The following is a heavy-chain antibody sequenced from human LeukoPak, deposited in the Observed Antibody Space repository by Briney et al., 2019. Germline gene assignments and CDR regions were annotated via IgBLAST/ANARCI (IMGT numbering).Heavy chain of an antibody. Sequence: GGSLRLSCAASGFTFSSYSMNWVRQAPGKGLEWVSYISSSTTTTIYYADSVKGRFTISRDNAKNSLYLQINSLRAEDTAVFYCARARSGSYFDYCGQGTLVTVSS. V-gene: IGHV3-48*01. CDR1: GFTFSSYS. D-gene: IGHD1-26*01. J-gene: IGHJ4*02. CDR2: ISSSTTTTI. CDR3: ARARSGSYFDY.